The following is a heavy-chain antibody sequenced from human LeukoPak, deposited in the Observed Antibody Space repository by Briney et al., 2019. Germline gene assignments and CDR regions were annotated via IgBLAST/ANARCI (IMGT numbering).Heavy chain of an antibody. CDR3: ARGSSLFDN. CDR1: GDSVSSNSA. J-gene: IGHJ4*02. D-gene: IGHD3-16*02. Sequence: SQTLSLTCAISGDSVSSNSACNWIRQSPSRGLEWLGRTYYRSKWYSDYAVSVKSRITINPDTSKNQFSLQLNSVTPEDTAVYYCARGSSLFDNWGQGTLVTVSS. V-gene: IGHV6-1*01. CDR2: TYYRSKWYS.